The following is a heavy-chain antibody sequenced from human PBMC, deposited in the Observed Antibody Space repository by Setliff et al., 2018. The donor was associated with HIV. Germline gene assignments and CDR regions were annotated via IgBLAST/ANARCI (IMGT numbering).Heavy chain of an antibody. J-gene: IGHJ3*02. CDR2: INPNSGDT. D-gene: IGHD3-9*01. CDR1: GYTFTGYF. CDR3: AREYDVLTGYYISAFDI. Sequence: ASVKVSCKASGYTFTGYFIYWVRQAPGQGPEWVGRINPNSGDTNFAQKFQGRITMTRDTSISTAYLELNRLRSDDTAVYYCAREYDVLTGYYISAFDIWGQGTMVTVSS. V-gene: IGHV1-2*06.